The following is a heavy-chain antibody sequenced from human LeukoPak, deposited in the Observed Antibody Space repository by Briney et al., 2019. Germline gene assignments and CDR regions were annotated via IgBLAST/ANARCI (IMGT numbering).Heavy chain of an antibody. CDR1: GFTFSSYA. CDR2: ISGSGGST. CDR3: AKDAYYYDSSGYYDGGSFDY. V-gene: IGHV3-23*01. J-gene: IGHJ4*02. Sequence: GGSLRLSCAATGFTFSSYAMSWVRRAPGKGLEWVSGISGSGGSTYYADSVKGRFTISRDNSKNTLYLQMNSLRAEDTAEYYCAKDAYYYDSSGYYDGGSFDYWGQGTLVTVSS. D-gene: IGHD3-22*01.